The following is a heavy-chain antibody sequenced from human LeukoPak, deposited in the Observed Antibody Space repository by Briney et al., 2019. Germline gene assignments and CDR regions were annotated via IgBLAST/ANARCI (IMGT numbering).Heavy chain of an antibody. CDR2: IYSGGNT. J-gene: IGHJ5*02. CDR1: GFTVSNNY. D-gene: IGHD3-10*01. V-gene: IGHV3-53*01. CDR3: ARDPELGLYGSGA. Sequence: GGSLRLSCAASGFTVSNNYMSRVRQAPGKGLEWVSIIYSGGNTHYADSVKGRFTISRDNSKNTLYLQMNSLRAEDTAMYYCARDPELGLYGSGAWGQGTLVTVSS.